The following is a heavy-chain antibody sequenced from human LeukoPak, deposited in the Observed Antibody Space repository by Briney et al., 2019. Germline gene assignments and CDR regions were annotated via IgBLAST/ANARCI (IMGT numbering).Heavy chain of an antibody. CDR2: IGDTSSTI. V-gene: IGHV3-48*01. D-gene: IGHD3-22*01. CDR1: GFTFSTYS. CDR3: ARRRYYDSSGYSDYYCYYMDV. Sequence: GGSLRLSCAASGFTFSTYSMNWVRQAPGKGLEWLSYIGDTSSTIYYADSVKGRFTISRDNAKNSLYLQMNSLRAEDTAVYYCARRRYYDSSGYSDYYCYYMDVWGKGTTVAVSS. J-gene: IGHJ6*03.